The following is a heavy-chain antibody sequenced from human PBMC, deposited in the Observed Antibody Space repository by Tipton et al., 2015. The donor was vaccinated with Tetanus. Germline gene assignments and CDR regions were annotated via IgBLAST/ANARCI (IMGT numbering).Heavy chain of an antibody. J-gene: IGHJ5*02. CDR3: ARDQGGGRVARLNWFDP. V-gene: IGHV4-31*03. CDR1: GGSISGSSYF. Sequence: TLSLTCTVSGGSISGSSYFWNWIRQYPGKGLEWIGYIYYSGTTHYNPSLKSRLAMSVDVSKNQFSLNLTSVTAADAAVYYCARDQGGGRVARLNWFDPWGPGTLVTVSS. CDR2: IYYSGTT. D-gene: IGHD3-16*01.